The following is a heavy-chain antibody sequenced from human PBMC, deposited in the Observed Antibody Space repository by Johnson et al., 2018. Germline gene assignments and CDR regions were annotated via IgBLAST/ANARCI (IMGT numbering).Heavy chain of an antibody. CDR3: TTSMIVVVRHAFDI. CDR2: IKSKTDGGTT. J-gene: IGHJ3*02. V-gene: IGHV3-15*07. Sequence: VQLVQSGGGLVKPGGSLRLSCAASGFTFSNAWLNCVRQAPGTGLEWVGRIKSKTDGGTTDYDAPGKGRVTISRDDSKNTQYLQMNSLKTEDPAVYYCTTSMIVVVRHAFDIWGQGTMVTVSS. D-gene: IGHD3-22*01. CDR1: GFTFSNAW.